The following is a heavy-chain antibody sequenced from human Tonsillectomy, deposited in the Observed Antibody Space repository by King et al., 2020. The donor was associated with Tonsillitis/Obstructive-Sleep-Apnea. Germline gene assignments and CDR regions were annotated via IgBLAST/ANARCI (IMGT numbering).Heavy chain of an antibody. D-gene: IGHD6-13*01. CDR2: INHSGST. CDR1: GGSFSGYY. Sequence: VQLQQWGAGLLKPSATLSLTCAVYGGSFSGYYWSWIRQPPGKGLEWIGEINHSGSTNYNPSLKSRVTISVDTSKNQFSLKLSSVTAADTAVYYCARRNIAAAGLDYWGQGTLVTVSS. V-gene: IGHV4-34*01. CDR3: ARRNIAAAGLDY. J-gene: IGHJ4*02.